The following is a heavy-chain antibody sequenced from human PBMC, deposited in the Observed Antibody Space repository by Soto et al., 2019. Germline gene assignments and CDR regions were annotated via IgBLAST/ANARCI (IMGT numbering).Heavy chain of an antibody. D-gene: IGHD3-10*01. J-gene: IGHJ4*02. CDR2: IYYSGST. CDR1: GGSISSGGYY. CDR3: ARTPKGDYYGSGSYSFDY. Sequence: SETLSLTCTVSGGSISSGGYYWSWIRQHPGKGLEWIGYIYYSGSTYYNPSLKSRVTISVDTSKNQFSLKLSSVTAADTAVYYCARTPKGDYYGSGSYSFDYWGQGTLVTVSS. V-gene: IGHV4-31*03.